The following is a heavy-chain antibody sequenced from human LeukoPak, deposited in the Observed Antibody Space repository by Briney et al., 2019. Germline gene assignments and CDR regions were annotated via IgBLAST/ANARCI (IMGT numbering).Heavy chain of an antibody. J-gene: IGHJ3*02. D-gene: IGHD4-23*01. Sequence: ASVKVSCKASGYTFTSYGISWVRQAPGQGLEWMGWMNSNSGGTNYAQKFQGRVTMTRDTSISTAYMEVSRLRSDDTAVYYCARDDYGGALDIWGQGTMVTVSS. CDR2: MNSNSGGT. V-gene: IGHV1-2*02. CDR3: ARDDYGGALDI. CDR1: GYTFTSYG.